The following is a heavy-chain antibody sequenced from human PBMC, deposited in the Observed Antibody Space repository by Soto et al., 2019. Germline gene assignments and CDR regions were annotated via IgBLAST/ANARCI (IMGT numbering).Heavy chain of an antibody. CDR3: VVDTSGLLDY. CDR1: GFTFSSNG. V-gene: IGHV3-33*03. CDR2: IWYDGNKK. D-gene: IGHD3-22*01. Sequence: GGSLRLSCAASGFTFSSNGMHWVRQAPGKGLEWVAVIWYDGNKKYYGDSVRGRFTISRDNSKNTLYLEMNSLRTEDTAVYYCVVDTSGLLDYWGQGTQVTVSS. J-gene: IGHJ4*02.